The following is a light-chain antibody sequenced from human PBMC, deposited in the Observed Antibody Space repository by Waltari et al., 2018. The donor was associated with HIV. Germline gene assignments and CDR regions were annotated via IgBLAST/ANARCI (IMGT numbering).Light chain of an antibody. CDR3: QESYSSPFT. CDR2: AAS. CDR1: QSVSSY. V-gene: IGKV1-39*01. Sequence: DIQMTQSPSSLSASVGDRVTITCRASQSVSSYLNWYQQKPGKAPKLLIYAASILQSGVPARFSGSGSWTDFTLTIHSLQPEDFATYYCQESYSSPFTFGPGTQVDIK. J-gene: IGKJ3*01.